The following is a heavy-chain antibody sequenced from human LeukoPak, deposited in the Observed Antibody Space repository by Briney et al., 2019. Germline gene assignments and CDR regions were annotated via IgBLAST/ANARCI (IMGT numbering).Heavy chain of an antibody. CDR2: IYYTGST. CDR1: GFTFSSYG. V-gene: IGHV4-59*01. CDR3: ARGDYFDY. Sequence: GSLRLSCAASGFTFSSYGMHWIRQPPGKGLEWIGYIYYTGSTNYNPSLKSRVTISVDTSKNQFSLKLSSVTAADTAVYYCARGDYFDYWGQGTLVTVSS. J-gene: IGHJ4*02.